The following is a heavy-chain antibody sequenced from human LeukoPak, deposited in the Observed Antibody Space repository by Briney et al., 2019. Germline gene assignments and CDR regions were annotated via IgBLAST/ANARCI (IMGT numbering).Heavy chain of an antibody. CDR2: ISDYNGNT. Sequence: GASLKVSCKASGYTFTSYGISWVRQAPGQGLEWMGWISDYNGNTNYAQKPQGRVTMTTDTSTSTAYMELRSLRSDDTAVYYGARDRGGYCSSTSGYQDNAFDYWGQGTLVTVSS. J-gene: IGHJ4*02. V-gene: IGHV1-18*04. D-gene: IGHD2-2*01. CDR1: GYTFTSYG. CDR3: ARDRGGYCSSTSGYQDNAFDY.